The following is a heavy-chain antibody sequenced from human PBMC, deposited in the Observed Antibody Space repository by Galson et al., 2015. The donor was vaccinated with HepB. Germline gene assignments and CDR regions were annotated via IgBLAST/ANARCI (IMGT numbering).Heavy chain of an antibody. J-gene: IGHJ3*02. CDR2: ITLFNGNT. CDR3: ATVGVVIATTDAFDI. CDR1: GYTFTYRY. Sequence: SVKVSCKASGYTFTYRYLHWVRQAPGQALEWMGWITLFNGNTNYAQKFQDRVTITRDRSMSTAYMELSSLRSEDTAMYYCATVGVVIATTDAFDIWGQGTMVTVSS. D-gene: IGHD2-21*01. V-gene: IGHV1-45*02.